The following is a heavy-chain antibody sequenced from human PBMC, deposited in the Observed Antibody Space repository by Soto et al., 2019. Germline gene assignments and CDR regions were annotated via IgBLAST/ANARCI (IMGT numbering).Heavy chain of an antibody. Sequence: ASVKVSCKASGYTSTSYAMHWVRQAPGQRLEWMGWINAGNGNTKYSQKFQGRVTITRDTSASTAYMELSSLRSEDTAVYYCARDYFLEWLGIDYWGQGTLVTVSS. CDR3: ARDYFLEWLGIDY. CDR2: INAGNGNT. J-gene: IGHJ4*02. CDR1: GYTSTSYA. D-gene: IGHD3-3*01. V-gene: IGHV1-3*01.